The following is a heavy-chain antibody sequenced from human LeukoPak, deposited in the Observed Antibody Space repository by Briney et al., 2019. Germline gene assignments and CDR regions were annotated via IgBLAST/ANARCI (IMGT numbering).Heavy chain of an antibody. CDR3: AKEGDEFRGYLDV. CDR2: IHNGGTMG. CDR1: GFTFSRLG. J-gene: IGHJ6*04. D-gene: IGHD5-12*01. Sequence: GGSLRLSCATSGFTFSRLGMQWVRQAPGKVLEWVAVIHNGGTMGQYADSVKGRFTISKDFSRNTLHLQMHSLRDDDTAVYYCAKEGDEFRGYLDVWGKGTTVTVSS. V-gene: IGHV3-NL1*01.